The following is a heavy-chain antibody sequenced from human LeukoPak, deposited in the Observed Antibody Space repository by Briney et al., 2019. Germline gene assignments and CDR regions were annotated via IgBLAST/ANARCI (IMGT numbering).Heavy chain of an antibody. J-gene: IGHJ6*03. CDR2: IYYSGST. CDR1: GGSISSGGYS. V-gene: IGHV4-30-4*07. CDR3: AGGIAAAGQYYYYYYYMDV. D-gene: IGHD6-13*01. Sequence: SETLSLTCAVSGGSISSGGYSWSWIRQPPGRGLEWIGNIYYSGSTYYNPSLKSRVTISVDTSKNQFSLKLSSVTAADTAVYYCAGGIAAAGQYYYYYYYMDVWGKGTTVTVSS.